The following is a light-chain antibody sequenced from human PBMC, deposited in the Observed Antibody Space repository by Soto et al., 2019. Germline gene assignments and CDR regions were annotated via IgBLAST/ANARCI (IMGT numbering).Light chain of an antibody. Sequence: EIVLTQSPATLSLPPGERATLSCRASQSISSYLAWYQQKPGQAPRLLIYDASNRATGIPARFSGSGSGTDFTLTISSLEPEDFAVYYCQQRSNWPRLFGQGTRLEIK. J-gene: IGKJ5*01. CDR2: DAS. CDR3: QQRSNWPRL. CDR1: QSISSY. V-gene: IGKV3-11*01.